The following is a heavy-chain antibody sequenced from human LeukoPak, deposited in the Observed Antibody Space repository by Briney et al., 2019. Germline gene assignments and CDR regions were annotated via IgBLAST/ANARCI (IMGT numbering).Heavy chain of an antibody. CDR3: ARGALVVPAAFDY. CDR1: GGSISSYY. V-gene: IGHV4-59*01. D-gene: IGHD2-2*01. J-gene: IGHJ4*02. Sequence: SESLSLTCTVSGGSISSYYWSWIRQPPGKGLEWIGYIYSSGSTNYNPSLKSRVTISVDTSKNQFSLKLSSVTAADTAVYYCARGALVVPAAFDYWGQGTLVTVSS. CDR2: IYSSGST.